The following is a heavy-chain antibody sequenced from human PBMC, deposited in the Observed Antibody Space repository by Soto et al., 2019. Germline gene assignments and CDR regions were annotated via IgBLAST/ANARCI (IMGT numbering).Heavy chain of an antibody. CDR2: INHSGSN. CDR1: GRSFSGYY. V-gene: IGHV4-34*01. J-gene: IGHJ6*03. Sequence: QVQLQQWGAGRLKPSETVSITCAVCGRSFSGYYWSWIRQSPGNGLEWIGEINHSGSNNYNSSLKSGVTILIDATKNQFSLKMSTVTPEDIALYYCASSPYMDVRGKGTTV. CDR3: ASSPYMDV.